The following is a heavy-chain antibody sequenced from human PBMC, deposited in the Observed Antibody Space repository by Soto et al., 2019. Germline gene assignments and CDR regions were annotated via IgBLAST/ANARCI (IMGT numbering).Heavy chain of an antibody. J-gene: IGHJ3*02. CDR1: GYSFTSYW. V-gene: IGHV5-51*01. D-gene: IGHD3-22*01. CDR3: AILSSYILSGVYYNRHDAFNI. CDR2: IYPGDSDT. Sequence: GESLKISCKGSGYSFTSYWIGWVRQMPGKGLEWMGIIYPGDSDTRYSPSFQGQVTISADKSISTAYLQWSSLKASDTAMYYCAILSSYILSGVYYNRHDAFNIWAQGEMVTVSS.